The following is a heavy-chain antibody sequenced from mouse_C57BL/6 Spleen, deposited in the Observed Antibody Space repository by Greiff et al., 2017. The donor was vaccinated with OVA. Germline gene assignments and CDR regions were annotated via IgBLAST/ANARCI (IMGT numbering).Heavy chain of an antibody. V-gene: IGHV14-4*01. CDR3: TKRLRVYFDY. D-gene: IGHD1-1*01. Sequence: VKLQQSGAELVRPGASVKLSCTASGFNIQDDYMHWVKQRPEQGLEWIGWIDPENGDTEYASKFQGKATITAATSSNTAYLQLSSLTSEDTAVYYCTKRLRVYFDYWGQGTTLTVSS. CDR1: GFNIQDDY. J-gene: IGHJ2*01. CDR2: IDPENGDT.